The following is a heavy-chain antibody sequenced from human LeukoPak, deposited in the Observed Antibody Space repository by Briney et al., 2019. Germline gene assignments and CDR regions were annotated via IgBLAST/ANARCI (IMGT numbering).Heavy chain of an antibody. Sequence: SETLSLTCTVSGGSISSYYWSWIRQPPGKGLEWIGYIYYSGSTNYNPSLKSRVTISVDTSKNQFSLKLSSVTAADTAVYYCARAGSAVAGRVDYWGQGTLVTVSS. D-gene: IGHD6-19*01. J-gene: IGHJ4*02. CDR2: IYYSGST. CDR3: ARAGSAVAGRVDY. CDR1: GGSISSYY. V-gene: IGHV4-59*01.